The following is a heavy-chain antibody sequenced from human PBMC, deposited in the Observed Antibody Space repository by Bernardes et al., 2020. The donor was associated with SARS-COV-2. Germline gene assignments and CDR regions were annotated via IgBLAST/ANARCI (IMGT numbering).Heavy chain of an antibody. V-gene: IGHV3-23*01. J-gene: IGHJ4*02. CDR3: AKEGPLLFTVTTRSTSFDY. D-gene: IGHD4-17*01. Sequence: GGSLRLSCAASGFTFSSYAMSWVRQAPGKGLEWVSAISGSGGSTYYADSVKGRFTISRDNSKNTLYLQMNSLRAEDTAVYYCAKEGPLLFTVTTRSTSFDYWGQGTLVTVSS. CDR2: ISGSGGST. CDR1: GFTFSSYA.